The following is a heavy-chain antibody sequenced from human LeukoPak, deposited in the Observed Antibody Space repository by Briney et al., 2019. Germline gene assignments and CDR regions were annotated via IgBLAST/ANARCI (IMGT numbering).Heavy chain of an antibody. CDR3: AREREFAFDY. CDR1: GFAFDDYA. D-gene: IGHD3-10*01. V-gene: IGHV3-9*01. CDR2: ISWNSGSI. J-gene: IGHJ4*02. Sequence: GGSLRLSCVASGFAFDDYAMHWVRQVPGKGLEWVSSISWNSGSIAYADSVKGRFTISRDNAKNSLYLQMNSLRAEDTAVYYCAREREFAFDYWGQGTLVTVSS.